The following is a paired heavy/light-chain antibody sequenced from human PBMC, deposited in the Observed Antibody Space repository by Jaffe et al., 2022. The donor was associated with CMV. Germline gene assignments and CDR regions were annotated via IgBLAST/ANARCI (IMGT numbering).Heavy chain of an antibody. J-gene: IGHJ4*02. Sequence: EVQLVESGGGVVRPGGSLRLSCAASGFTFDDYGMSWVRQAPGKGLEWVSGINWNGGSTGYADSVKGRFTISRDNAKNSLYLQMNSLRAEDTALYHCARSNDILTGPFDYWGQGTLVTVSS. CDR1: GFTFDDYG. CDR3: ARSNDILTGPFDY. CDR2: INWNGGST. D-gene: IGHD3-9*01. V-gene: IGHV3-20*01.
Light chain of an antibody. V-gene: IGKV1D-13*01. CDR2: DAS. Sequence: AIQLTQSPSSLSASVGDRVTITCRASQGISSALAWYQQKPGKAPKLLIYDASSLESGVPSRFSGSGSGTDFTLTISSLQPEDFATYYCQQFNNYSGTFGGGTKVEIK. CDR1: QGISSA. J-gene: IGKJ4*01. CDR3: QQFNNYSGT.